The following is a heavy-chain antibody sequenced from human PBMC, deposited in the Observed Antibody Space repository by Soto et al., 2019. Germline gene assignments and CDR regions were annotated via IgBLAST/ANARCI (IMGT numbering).Heavy chain of an antibody. Sequence: GGSLRLSCAASGFTFSSHAMSWVRQAPGKGLEWVSGISGSGGYTYYADSVSGRFTISRDNSKNTLYLQRNSLRAEDTAVYYCAKGIRSGDQETMGVGYWGQGTLVTVSS. CDR3: AKGIRSGDQETMGVGY. CDR1: GFTFSSHA. D-gene: IGHD3-16*01. CDR2: ISGSGGYT. V-gene: IGHV3-23*01. J-gene: IGHJ4*02.